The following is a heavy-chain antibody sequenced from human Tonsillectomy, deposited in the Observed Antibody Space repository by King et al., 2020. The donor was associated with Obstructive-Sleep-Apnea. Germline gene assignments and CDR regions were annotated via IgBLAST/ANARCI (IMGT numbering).Heavy chain of an antibody. D-gene: IGHD3-10*01. CDR1: GYSFINFD. Sequence: QLVQPGAEVKKPGASVEVSCKASGYSFINFDINWVRQATGHGLEWMGWMNPNSGKTGYAEKFLGRVTLSRNASISTAYMELRSLRSDDTAVYYCARGGVWFGESPWGQGTLVTVSS. J-gene: IGHJ5*02. CDR2: MNPNSGKT. CDR3: ARGGVWFGESP. V-gene: IGHV1-8*01.